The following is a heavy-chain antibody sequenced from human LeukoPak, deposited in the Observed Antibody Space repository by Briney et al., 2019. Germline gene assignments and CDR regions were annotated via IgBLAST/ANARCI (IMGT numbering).Heavy chain of an antibody. CDR1: GFTFSSYG. CDR3: AKPYGGNSVYYMDV. J-gene: IGHJ6*03. CDR2: ISGSGGST. Sequence: GGSLRLSCAASGFTFSSYGMSWVRQAPGKGPEWVSAISGSGGSTYYADSVKGRFTISRDNSKNTLYLQMNSLRAEDTAVYYCAKPYGGNSVYYMDVWGKGTTVTISS. V-gene: IGHV3-23*01. D-gene: IGHD4-23*01.